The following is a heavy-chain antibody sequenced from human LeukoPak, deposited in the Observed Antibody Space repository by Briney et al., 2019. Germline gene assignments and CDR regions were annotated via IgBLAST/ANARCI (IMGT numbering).Heavy chain of an antibody. CDR3: AKDLGYCSSTSCSNDAFDI. J-gene: IGHJ3*02. Sequence: PGGSLRLSCAASGSTFSSHGMHWVRQAPGKGLEWVAVIWYDGSNKYYADSVKGRFTISRDNSKNTLYLQMNSLRAEDTAVYYCAKDLGYCSSTSCSNDAFDIWGQGTMVTVSS. CDR2: IWYDGSNK. CDR1: GSTFSSHG. D-gene: IGHD2-2*01. V-gene: IGHV3-33*06.